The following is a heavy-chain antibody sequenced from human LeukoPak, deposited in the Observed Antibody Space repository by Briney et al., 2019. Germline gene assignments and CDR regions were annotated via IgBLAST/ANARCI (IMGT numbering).Heavy chain of an antibody. CDR2: IKQDGSEK. CDR3: AREADIVLMVYDY. J-gene: IGHJ4*02. Sequence: PGGSLRLSCAASGFTFSSYWMSWVRQAPGKGLEWVANIKQDGSEKYYVDSVKGRFTISRDNAKNSLYLQMNSLRAEDTAVYYCAREADIVLMVYDYWGRGTLVTVSS. D-gene: IGHD2-8*01. V-gene: IGHV3-7*01. CDR1: GFTFSSYW.